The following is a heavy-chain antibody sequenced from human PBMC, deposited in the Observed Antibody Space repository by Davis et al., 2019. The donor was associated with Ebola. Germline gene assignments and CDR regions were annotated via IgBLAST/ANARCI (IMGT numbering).Heavy chain of an antibody. V-gene: IGHV1-69*04. Sequence: AASVKVSCKASGYTFTSYGISWVRQAPGQGLEWMGRIIPILGIANYAQKFQGRVTITADKSTSTAYMELSSLRSEDTAVYYCARVMYDYVWGSYRNWYFDLWGRGTLVTVSS. CDR1: GYTFTSYG. CDR2: IIPILGIA. CDR3: ARVMYDYVWGSYRNWYFDL. J-gene: IGHJ2*01. D-gene: IGHD3-16*02.